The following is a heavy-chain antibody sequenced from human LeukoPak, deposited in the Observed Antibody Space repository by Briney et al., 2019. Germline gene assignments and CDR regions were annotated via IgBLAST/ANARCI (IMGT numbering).Heavy chain of an antibody. D-gene: IGHD3-10*01. CDR2: IIPIFGTA. V-gene: IGHV1-69*01. Sequence: GSSVKVSCTASGGTFSSYAISWVRQAPGQGLEWMGGIIPIFGTANYAQKFQGRVTITVDESTSTAYMELSSLRSEDTAVYYCARGVTMVRGHFDYWGQGTLVTVSS. CDR1: GGTFSSYA. J-gene: IGHJ4*02. CDR3: ARGVTMVRGHFDY.